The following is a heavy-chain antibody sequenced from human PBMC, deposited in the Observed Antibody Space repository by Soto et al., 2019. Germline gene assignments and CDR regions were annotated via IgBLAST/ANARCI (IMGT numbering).Heavy chain of an antibody. V-gene: IGHV3-23*01. CDR2: ISGGGTST. Sequence: GSLRLFCAASGFTFSNYVMSSGRQARGKGLEWVSAISGGGTSTYYEDSVKRRFTITRDNSKNILYMQMNSLRAEDTAVYYFAILMGGGSSRNYYFYMHVWGKGTTITVSS. CDR3: AILMGGGSSRNYYFYMHV. J-gene: IGHJ6*03. D-gene: IGHD3-16*01. CDR1: GFTFSNYV.